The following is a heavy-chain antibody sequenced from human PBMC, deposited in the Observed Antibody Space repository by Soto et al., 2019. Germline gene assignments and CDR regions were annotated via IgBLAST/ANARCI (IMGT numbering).Heavy chain of an antibody. CDR1: GGTFSSYT. D-gene: IGHD1-26*01. CDR3: ARGDQRWELRGADY. Sequence: QVQLVQYGAEVKKPGSSVKVSCKASGGTFSSYTISWVRQAPGQVLEWMGRSIPILGIANYAQQYQGTVTITADQSTSTAHMELSSLRSADTAVYYCARGDQRWELRGADYWGQRTLVNVAS. CDR2: SIPILGIA. J-gene: IGHJ4*02. V-gene: IGHV1-69*02.